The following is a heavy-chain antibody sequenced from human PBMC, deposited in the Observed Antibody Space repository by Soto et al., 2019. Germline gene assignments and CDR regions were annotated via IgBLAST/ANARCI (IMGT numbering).Heavy chain of an antibody. J-gene: IGHJ4*02. CDR1: GFTFDTHA. V-gene: IGHV3-23*01. CDR2: ITGSGATT. Sequence: EVQLLESGGGLVQPGGSLRLSCAASGFTFDTHAMTWVRQAPGKGLEWVSTITGSGATTWYVDSVKGRFTVSRDNSKDTVYLQMDRLRAEDTAIYYCAQTCGLRYCDYWGQGTLGTVSS. D-gene: IGHD3-9*01. CDR3: AQTCGLRYCDY.